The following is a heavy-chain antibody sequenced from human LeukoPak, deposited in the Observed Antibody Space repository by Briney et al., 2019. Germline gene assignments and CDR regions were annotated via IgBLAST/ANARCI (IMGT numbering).Heavy chain of an antibody. Sequence: GGSLRLSCAASGFTFSSYWMHWVRQVPGKGLEWVGRIKSKTDGGTTDYAAPVNGRFTISRDDSKNTLYLQMNSLKTEDTAVYYCTTGGTVTFDYWGQGTLVTVSS. CDR1: GFTFSSYW. V-gene: IGHV3-15*01. J-gene: IGHJ4*02. CDR2: IKSKTDGGTT. D-gene: IGHD4-17*01. CDR3: TTGGTVTFDY.